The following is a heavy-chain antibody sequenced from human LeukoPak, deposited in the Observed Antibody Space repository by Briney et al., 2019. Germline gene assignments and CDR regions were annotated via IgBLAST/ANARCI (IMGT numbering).Heavy chain of an antibody. J-gene: IGHJ3*02. Sequence: TSETLSLTCGVSGGSISSSNWWSWVRQPPGKGLEWIGYIHFSGSTNYNPPLKSRVTISVDTSKNQFFLKVTSVTAADTAVYYCARTISSFYGDNAYAFDIWGQGTMVIVSS. CDR2: IHFSGST. D-gene: IGHD4-17*01. CDR3: ARTISSFYGDNAYAFDI. V-gene: IGHV4-59*08. CDR1: GGSISSSNW.